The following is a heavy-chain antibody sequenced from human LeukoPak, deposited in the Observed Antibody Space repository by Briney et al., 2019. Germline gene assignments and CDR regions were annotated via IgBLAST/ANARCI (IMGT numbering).Heavy chain of an antibody. CDR3: AKVNARGPRGAFDI. CDR1: GFTFDDYA. CDR2: ISWNSGSI. V-gene: IGHV3-9*01. J-gene: IGHJ3*02. Sequence: GGSLRLSCAASGFTFDDYAMHWVRPAPGKGLEWVSGISWNSGSIGYADSVKGRFTISRDNAKNSLYLQMNSLRAEDTALYYCAKVNARGPRGAFDIWGQGTMVTVSS.